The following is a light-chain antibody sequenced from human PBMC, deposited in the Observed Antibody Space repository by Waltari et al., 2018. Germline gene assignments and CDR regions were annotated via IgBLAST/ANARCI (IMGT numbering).Light chain of an antibody. J-gene: IGKJ2*01. CDR3: QQYNSYPYT. CDR1: QSISSW. CDR2: KAS. Sequence: DIHMTQSPSTLSASVGDRVTITCRASQSISSWLAWYQQKQGKAPKLLIYKASSLESGVPSRFSGSGSGTEFTLTISSLQPDDFATYYCQQYNSYPYTFGQGTKLEIK. V-gene: IGKV1-5*03.